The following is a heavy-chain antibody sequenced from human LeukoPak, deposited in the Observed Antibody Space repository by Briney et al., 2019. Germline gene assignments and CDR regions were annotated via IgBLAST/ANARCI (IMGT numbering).Heavy chain of an antibody. D-gene: IGHD3-10*01. V-gene: IGHV7-4-1*02. Sequence: APVKVSCKASGYTFTSYAMNWVRQAPGQGLEWMGWINTNTGNPTYAQGFTGRFVFSLDTSVSTAYLQISSLKAEDTAVYYCARGSPSITMVRGVIIPVWFDPWGQGTLVTVSS. J-gene: IGHJ5*02. CDR1: GYTFTSYA. CDR3: ARGSPSITMVRGVIIPVWFDP. CDR2: INTNTGNP.